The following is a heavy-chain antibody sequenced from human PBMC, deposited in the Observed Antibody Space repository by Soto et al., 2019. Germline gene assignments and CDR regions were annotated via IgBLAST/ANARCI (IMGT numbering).Heavy chain of an antibody. J-gene: IGHJ4*02. V-gene: IGHV4-4*02. CDR3: VSSSWYSLDY. CDR1: GGSITSDDNW. CDR2: IYHSGST. Sequence: QVQLQESGPGLVKPSGTLSLTCAVSGGSITSDDNWWSWVRQPPGKGLEWIGEIYHSGSTNYNPSLNSRVTISVDKSKNQFSLKMTYVTAADTAVYYCVSSSWYSLDYWGQGTLVTVSS. D-gene: IGHD6-13*01.